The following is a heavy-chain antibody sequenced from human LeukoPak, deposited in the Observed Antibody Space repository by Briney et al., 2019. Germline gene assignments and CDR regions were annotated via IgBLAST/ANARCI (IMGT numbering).Heavy chain of an antibody. J-gene: IGHJ3*02. CDR2: GHYSGET. D-gene: IGHD6-13*01. V-gene: IGHV4-59*08. CDR1: GASINNYY. CDR3: ARHASYSSSWYGGNAFDI. Sequence: SETLSLTCTVSGASINNYYWNWIRRPPGKGLEWIGYGHYSGETTYNPSLKSRVTILVDTSKNQFSLKLNSVTAADTAVYYCARHASYSSSWYGGNAFDIWGQGTTVTVSS.